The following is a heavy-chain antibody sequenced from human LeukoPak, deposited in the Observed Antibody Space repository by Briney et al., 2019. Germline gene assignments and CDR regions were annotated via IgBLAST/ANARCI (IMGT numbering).Heavy chain of an antibody. J-gene: IGHJ4*02. CDR3: ARRSSGYYYSLDY. CDR2: IIPIFGTA. Sequence: SVKVSCKASGGTFSSYAISWVRQAPGQGLEWMGGIIPIFGTANYAQKFQGRVTITADKSTSTAYMELSSLRSEDTAVYYCARRSSGYYYSLDYWGLGTLVTVSS. V-gene: IGHV1-69*06. D-gene: IGHD3-22*01. CDR1: GGTFSSYA.